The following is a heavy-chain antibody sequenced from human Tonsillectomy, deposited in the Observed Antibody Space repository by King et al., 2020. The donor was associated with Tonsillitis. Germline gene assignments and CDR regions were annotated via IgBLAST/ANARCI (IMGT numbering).Heavy chain of an antibody. CDR1: GFIFRTYY. D-gene: IGHD3-22*01. V-gene: IGHV3-21*01. J-gene: IGHJ4*02. Sequence: VQLVESGGGLVKPGGSLRLSCAAAGFIFRTYYMNLVRQAPGQGLEWVSSISSNSSYIYYADSVEGRYTLSRDNAKNSLYLQMNSLRVEDTAVYYCSRSPSPRDYYDPYYFDYWGQGALVTVSS. CDR3: SRSPSPRDYYDPYYFDY. CDR2: ISSNSSYI.